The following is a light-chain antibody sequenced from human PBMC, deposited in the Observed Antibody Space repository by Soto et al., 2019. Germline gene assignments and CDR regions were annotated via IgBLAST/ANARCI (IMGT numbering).Light chain of an antibody. CDR1: SSNIGAGYD. J-gene: IGLJ2*01. CDR2: GNS. CDR3: QSYDSSLRGVV. V-gene: IGLV1-40*01. Sequence: QSVLTQPPSVSGAPGQRVTISCTGSSSNIGAGYDVHWYQQLPGTAPKLLIYGNSNRPSGVPDRFSGSKSGTSASLATTGLQAEDEADYYCQSYDSSLRGVVFGGGPKLTVL.